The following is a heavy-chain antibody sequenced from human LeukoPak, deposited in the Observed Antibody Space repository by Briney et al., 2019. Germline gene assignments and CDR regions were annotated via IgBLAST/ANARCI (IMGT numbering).Heavy chain of an antibody. D-gene: IGHD6-6*01. CDR2: ISGSGSDI. CDR1: GFTFSTFS. J-gene: IGHJ3*02. CDR3: ARGFVHAFDI. Sequence: KPGGSLRLSCAASGFTFSTFSMNWVRQTPGKGLEWVSAISGSGSDIYYADSVKGRFTISRDNPKRSLYLQMNSLRAEDTAVYYCARGFVHAFDIWGQGTMVTVSS. V-gene: IGHV3-21*01.